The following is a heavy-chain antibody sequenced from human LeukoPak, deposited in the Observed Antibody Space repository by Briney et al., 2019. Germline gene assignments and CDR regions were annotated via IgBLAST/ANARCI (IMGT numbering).Heavy chain of an antibody. CDR1: GGSFSGYY. J-gene: IGHJ5*02. Sequence: PSETLSLTCAVYGGSFSGYYWSWIRQPPGKGLEWIGEMNHSGSTNYNPSLKSRVTISVDTSKNQFSLKLSSVTAADTAVYYCAREPGTSYCSGGSCYRGWFDPWGREPWSPSPQ. D-gene: IGHD2-15*01. V-gene: IGHV4-34*01. CDR3: AREPGTSYCSGGSCYRGWFDP. CDR2: MNHSGST.